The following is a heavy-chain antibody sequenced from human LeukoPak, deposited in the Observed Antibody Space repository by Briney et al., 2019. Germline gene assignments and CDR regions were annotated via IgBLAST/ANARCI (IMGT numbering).Heavy chain of an antibody. V-gene: IGHV3-48*01. J-gene: IGHJ4*02. CDR3: ARDPGYSGYDYADSRRGY. CDR2: ISSSSSTI. D-gene: IGHD5-12*01. CDR1: GFTFSSYS. Sequence: GGSLRLSCAASGFTFSSYSMNWVRQAPGKGLEWVSYISSSSSTIYYADSVKGRFTISRDNAKNSLYLQMNSLRAEDTAVYYCARDPGYSGYDYADSRRGYWGQGTLVTVSS.